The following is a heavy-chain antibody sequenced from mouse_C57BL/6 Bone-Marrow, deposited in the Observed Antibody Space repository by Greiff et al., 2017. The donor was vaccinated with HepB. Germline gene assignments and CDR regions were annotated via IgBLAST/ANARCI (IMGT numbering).Heavy chain of an antibody. Sequence: VHVKQSGAELVRPGSSVKMSCKTSGYTFTSYGINWVKQRPGQGLEWIGYIYIGNGYTEYNEKFKGKATLTSDTSSSTAYMQLSSLTSEDSAIYFCARSSYYSNYYYFDYWGQGTTLTVSS. V-gene: IGHV1-58*01. J-gene: IGHJ2*01. CDR3: ARSSYYSNYYYFDY. CDR2: IYIGNGYT. CDR1: GYTFTSYG. D-gene: IGHD2-5*01.